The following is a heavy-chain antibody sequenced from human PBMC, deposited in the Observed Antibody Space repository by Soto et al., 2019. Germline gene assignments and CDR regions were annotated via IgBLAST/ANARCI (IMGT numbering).Heavy chain of an antibody. V-gene: IGHV4-59*01. CDR1: GGSITSSY. CDR3: ERVGVGIVGARVWHFDL. D-gene: IGHD1-26*01. CDR2: VYYIGST. Sequence: SETLSLICTVSGGSITSSYFTWNRQPPGKGLEWIGYVYYIGSTNYNPSFKSLCTISLDTSQNQFALTLISGTSPDTAAYYCERVGVGIVGARVWHFDLWGSGTLVTVSS. J-gene: IGHJ2*01.